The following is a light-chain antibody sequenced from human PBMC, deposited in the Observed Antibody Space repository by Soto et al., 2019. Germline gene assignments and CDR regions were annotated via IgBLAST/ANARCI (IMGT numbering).Light chain of an antibody. Sequence: ELVMTQSPAPLSVSPGERATLSCRASQSVSSNLAWYQQKPGQAPRLLIYGASTRATGIPARFSGSGSGTEFTLTISSLQSEDFAVYYCQQYNNWPPTWTFGQGT. CDR3: QQYNNWPPTWT. V-gene: IGKV3-15*01. CDR1: QSVSSN. J-gene: IGKJ1*01. CDR2: GAS.